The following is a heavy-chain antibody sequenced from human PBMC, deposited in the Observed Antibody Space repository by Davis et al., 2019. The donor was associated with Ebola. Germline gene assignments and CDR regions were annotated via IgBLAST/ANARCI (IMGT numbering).Heavy chain of an antibody. D-gene: IGHD1-26*01. J-gene: IGHJ4*02. CDR2: IYYSGST. CDR3: AREYGIVGASTFDY. V-gene: IGHV4-39*02. Sequence: MPSETLSLTCTVSGGSISSSSYYWGWIRQPPGKGLEWIGSIYYSGSTYYNPSLKSRVTISVDTSKNQFSLKLSSVTAADTAVYYCAREYGIVGASTFDYWGQGTLVTVSS. CDR1: GGSISSSSYY.